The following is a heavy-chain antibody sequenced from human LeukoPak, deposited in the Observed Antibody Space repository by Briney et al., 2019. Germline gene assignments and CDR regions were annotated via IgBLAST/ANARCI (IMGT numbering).Heavy chain of an antibody. V-gene: IGHV4-39*07. CDR1: GGSISSSSYY. D-gene: IGHD6-13*01. Sequence: SETLSLTCTVSGGSISSSSYYWGWIRQPPGKGLDWIGSIYHSGTTYYNPSLKSRITISVDTSKNQFSLRLNSVTAADTAVYYCVRLRSLWYFDLWGRGTLVTVSS. CDR3: VRLRSLWYFDL. CDR2: IYHSGTT. J-gene: IGHJ2*01.